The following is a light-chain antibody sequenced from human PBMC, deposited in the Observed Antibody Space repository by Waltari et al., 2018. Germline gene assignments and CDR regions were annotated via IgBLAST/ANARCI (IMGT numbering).Light chain of an antibody. V-gene: IGLV2-14*01. CDR2: DVD. CDR3: NSCTGDSTLI. J-gene: IGLJ2*01. Sequence: QSALTQPAFVSGSPGQSITISCTGTSSDVGGYNDVSWYQQPPGKAPNLRIYDVDNRPSGVSERLSGSKSGNTASLTISGLQVEDEADYYCNSCTGDSTLIFGGGTKVTVL. CDR1: SSDVGGYND.